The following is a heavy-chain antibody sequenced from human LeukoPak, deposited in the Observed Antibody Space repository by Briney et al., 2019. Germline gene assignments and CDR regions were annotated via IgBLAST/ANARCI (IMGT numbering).Heavy chain of an antibody. CDR3: ARGREIHGGSDTKLDDY. CDR1: GYSFTDYY. J-gene: IGHJ4*02. V-gene: IGHV1-2*02. CDR2: ISPRSGDT. D-gene: IGHD3-10*01. Sequence: ASVKVSCKASGYSFTDYYMHWVRQAPGQGLEWMGWISPRSGDTSYAQKFQGRVTMARDTSINTVDMDLSGLTSDDTAVFYCARGREIHGGSDTKLDDYWGQGTLVTVSS.